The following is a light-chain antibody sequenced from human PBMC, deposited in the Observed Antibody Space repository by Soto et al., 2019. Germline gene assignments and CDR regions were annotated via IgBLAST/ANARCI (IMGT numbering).Light chain of an antibody. Sequence: EIVMTQSPATLSVSPGERATLSCRASQSVSSNLDWYQQKPGQAPRRLIYGASTRATGIPARFSGSGSGTESTLTISSLQAEDFAVYYCQQYNNWPPVTFGQGTRLEIK. CDR3: QQYNNWPPVT. CDR1: QSVSSN. J-gene: IGKJ5*01. V-gene: IGKV3-15*01. CDR2: GAS.